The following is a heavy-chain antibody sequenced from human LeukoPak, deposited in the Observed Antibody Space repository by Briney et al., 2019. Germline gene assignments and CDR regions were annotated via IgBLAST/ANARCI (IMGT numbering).Heavy chain of an antibody. V-gene: IGHV3-21*01. Sequence: GRSLRLSCAASGFTFSSYSMNWVRQAPGKGLEWVSSITSSSSYISYADSVKGRFTISRDNAKNSLYLQMNSLRAEDTAVYYCAVEYFDYWGQGTLVTVSS. J-gene: IGHJ4*02. CDR3: AVEYFDY. CDR1: GFTFSSYS. CDR2: ITSSSSYI.